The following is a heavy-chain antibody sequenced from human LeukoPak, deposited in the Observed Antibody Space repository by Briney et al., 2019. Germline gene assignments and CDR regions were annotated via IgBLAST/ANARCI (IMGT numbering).Heavy chain of an antibody. Sequence: GESLKISCKGSGYNFNTYWVAWVRQLPGKGLEWMGIIRPMNSDVRYSPSFQGQVAISADRSINTAYLQWSSLKASDTAMYYCARSVTTIHYYGMDVWGQGTTVTVSS. V-gene: IGHV5-51*01. CDR1: GYNFNTYW. D-gene: IGHD4-17*01. J-gene: IGHJ6*02. CDR2: IRPMNSDV. CDR3: ARSVTTIHYYGMDV.